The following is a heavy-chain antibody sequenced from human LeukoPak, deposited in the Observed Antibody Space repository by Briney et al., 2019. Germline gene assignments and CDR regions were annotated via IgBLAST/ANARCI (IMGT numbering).Heavy chain of an antibody. CDR1: GFTSSSYS. J-gene: IGHJ6*04. V-gene: IGHV3-48*01. D-gene: IGHD3-9*01. CDR3: ARDILRYFDV. Sequence: PGGSLRLSCAPSGFTSSSYSMNWVRHAPGRGLEWVSYIISSSSTIYYADSVKGRFTISRDNAKNSLYRQMNSLRAEDTAVYYCARDILRYFDVWGKGTTVTVSS. CDR2: IISSSSTI.